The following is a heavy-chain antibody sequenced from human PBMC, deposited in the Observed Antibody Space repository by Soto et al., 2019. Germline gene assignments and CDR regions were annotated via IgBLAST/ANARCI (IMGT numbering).Heavy chain of an antibody. D-gene: IGHD2-2*01. J-gene: IGHJ6*02. CDR2: IYYSGSA. Sequence: SETLSLTCTVSGGSISSYYWSWIRQPPGKGLEWIGYIYYSGSANYNPSLKSRVTISVDTSTNQFSLKLSSVTAADTAVYYCASGDLVVPAATNYYYYGMDVWGQGTTVTVSS. V-gene: IGHV4-59*01. CDR1: GGSISSYY. CDR3: ASGDLVVPAATNYYYYGMDV.